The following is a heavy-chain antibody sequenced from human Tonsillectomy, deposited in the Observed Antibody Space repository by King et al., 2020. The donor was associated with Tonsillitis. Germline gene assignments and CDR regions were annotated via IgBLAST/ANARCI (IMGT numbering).Heavy chain of an antibody. CDR3: ARDQSCSSTSCYSYYYYYGMDV. J-gene: IGHJ6*02. CDR1: GFTFSSYG. Sequence: VQLVESGGGVVQPGRSLRLSCAASGFTFSSYGMHWVRQAPGKGLEWVAVIWYDGSNKYYADSVKGRFTISRDNSKNTLYLLMNSLRAEDTAVYYCARDQSCSSTSCYSYYYYYGMDVWGQGTTVTVSS. V-gene: IGHV3-33*01. D-gene: IGHD2-2*01. CDR2: IWYDGSNK.